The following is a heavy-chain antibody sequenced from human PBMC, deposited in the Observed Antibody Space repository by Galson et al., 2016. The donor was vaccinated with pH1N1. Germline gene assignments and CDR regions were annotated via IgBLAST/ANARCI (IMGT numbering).Heavy chain of an antibody. CDR1: GFTVSSNY. CDR3: ARTNPFDGDLRYFDY. J-gene: IGHJ4*02. CDR2: IYSDPGT. V-gene: IGHV3-53*01. Sequence: SLRLSCAASGFTVSSNYMSWVRQAPGKGLGWVSVIYSDPGTYYADSVKGRFTISRDNSKNTLYLQMNTLRAEDTAVYYCARTNPFDGDLRYFDYWGQGTLVTVSS. D-gene: IGHD4-17*01.